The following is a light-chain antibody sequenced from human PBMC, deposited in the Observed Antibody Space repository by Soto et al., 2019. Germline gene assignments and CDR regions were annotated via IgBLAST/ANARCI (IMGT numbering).Light chain of an antibody. V-gene: IGLV2-8*01. J-gene: IGLJ1*01. CDR1: SSDVGGYNY. CDR3: GIWDSSLSAYV. CDR2: EVS. Sequence: QSVLTQPPSASGSPGQSVTISCTGTSSDVGGYNYVSWYQQHPGKAPKLMIYEVSKRPSGVPDRFSGSKSGNTASLTVSGLQAEDEADYYCGIWDSSLSAYVFGTGTKVTVL.